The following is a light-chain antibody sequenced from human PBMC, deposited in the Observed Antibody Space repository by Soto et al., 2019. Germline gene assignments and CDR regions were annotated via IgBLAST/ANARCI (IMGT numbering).Light chain of an antibody. CDR1: QTVSSW. CDR3: QQYNSYPWT. V-gene: IGKV1-5*03. J-gene: IGKJ1*01. CDR2: KAS. Sequence: IQMSQSASTLSGSVGDRVTITCRASQTVSSWLAWYQQKPGKAPKLLIYKASTLKSGVPSRFSGSGSGTEFTLTISSLQPDDFATYYCQQYNSYPWTFGQGAMVDI.